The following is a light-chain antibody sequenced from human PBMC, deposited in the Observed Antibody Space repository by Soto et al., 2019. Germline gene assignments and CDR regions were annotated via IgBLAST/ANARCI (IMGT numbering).Light chain of an antibody. CDR3: QQYISYPYT. CDR1: QTTNTW. J-gene: IGKJ2*01. Sequence: GDRVTIPCRASQTTNTWLAWYQQKPGTTHKILIYDASSLEGGVPSRFSASGSGTEFTLTISSLQPDDLATYYCQQYISYPYTFGQGTKVDIK. V-gene: IGKV1-5*01. CDR2: DAS.